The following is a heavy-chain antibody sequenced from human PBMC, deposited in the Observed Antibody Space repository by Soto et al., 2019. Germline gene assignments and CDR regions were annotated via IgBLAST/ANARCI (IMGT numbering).Heavy chain of an antibody. J-gene: IGHJ3*02. CDR3: ARDLDRQDAFDI. V-gene: IGHV4-59*01. D-gene: IGHD3-22*01. CDR1: GGSISSFY. CDR2: IYYSGST. Sequence: PSETLSLICTVSGGSISSFYWSWIRQPPGKGLEWIGYIYYSGSTNYNPSLKSRVTISVDTSKNQFSLQLSSVTAADTAVYYCARDLDRQDAFDIWGQGTMVTVSS.